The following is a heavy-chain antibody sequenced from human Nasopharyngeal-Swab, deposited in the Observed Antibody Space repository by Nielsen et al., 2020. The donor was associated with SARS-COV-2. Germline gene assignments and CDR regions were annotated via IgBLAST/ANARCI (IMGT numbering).Heavy chain of an antibody. Sequence: SETLSLTCTVSGGSISSYYWSWIRQPPGKGLEWIGYIYYSGSTNYNPSLKSRVTISVDTSKNQFSLKMSSVTAADTAVYYCARGGAFFDYWGQGTLVTVSS. CDR2: IYYSGST. J-gene: IGHJ4*02. CDR3: ARGGAFFDY. CDR1: GGSISSYY. V-gene: IGHV4-59*01. D-gene: IGHD1-26*01.